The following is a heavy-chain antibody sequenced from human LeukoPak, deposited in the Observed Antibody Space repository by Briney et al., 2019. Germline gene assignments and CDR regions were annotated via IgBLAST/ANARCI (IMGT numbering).Heavy chain of an antibody. J-gene: IGHJ4*02. CDR2: ISSSSSYI. V-gene: IGHV3-21*01. CDR3: ARGVRDFDWLFDY. Sequence: PGGSLRLSCAASGLTFSSYSMNWVRQAPGKGLEWVSSISSSSSYIYYADSVKGRFTISRDNAKNSLYLQMNSLRAEDTAVYYCARGVRDFDWLFDYWGQGTLVTVSS. CDR1: GLTFSSYS. D-gene: IGHD3-9*01.